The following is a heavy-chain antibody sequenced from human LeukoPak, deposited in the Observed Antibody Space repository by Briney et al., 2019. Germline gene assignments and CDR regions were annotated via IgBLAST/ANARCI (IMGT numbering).Heavy chain of an antibody. V-gene: IGHV3-23*01. CDR2: ISGSGGST. Sequence: GGSLRLSCAASGFTFSSYGMSWVRQAPGKGLEWVSAISGSGGSTYYADSVKGRFTISRDNSKNTLYLQMNSLRAEDTAVYYCARAGYSSSWYGGYWGQGTLVTVSS. J-gene: IGHJ4*02. CDR1: GFTFSSYG. D-gene: IGHD6-13*01. CDR3: ARAGYSSSWYGGY.